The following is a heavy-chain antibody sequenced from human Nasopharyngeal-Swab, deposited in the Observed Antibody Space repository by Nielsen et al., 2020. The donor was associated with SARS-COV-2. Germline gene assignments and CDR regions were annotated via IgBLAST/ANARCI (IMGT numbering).Heavy chain of an antibody. J-gene: IGHJ4*02. CDR3: ARGEWLPEY. V-gene: IGHV3-30*03. CDR2: ISYDGSNK. D-gene: IGHD6-19*01. CDR1: GFTFSSYG. Sequence: GESLKISCAASGFTFSSYGMHWVRQAPGKGLEWVAVISYDGSNKYYADSVKGRFTISRDNSKNTLYLQMNSLRAEDTAVYYCARGEWLPEYWGQGTLVTVSS.